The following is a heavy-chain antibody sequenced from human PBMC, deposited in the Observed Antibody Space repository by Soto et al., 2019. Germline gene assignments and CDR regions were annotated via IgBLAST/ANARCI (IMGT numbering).Heavy chain of an antibody. D-gene: IGHD2-21*01. CDR1: GGSISSSSYY. CDR2: IYYSGTT. CDR3: ARQGYSSNRVDY. Sequence: SETLSLTCSVSGGSISSSSYYWDWIRQPPGKGLECVGSIYYSGTTYYSPSLKSRVTISVDTSKNQFSLKLSSVTAADTAVYYCARQGYSSNRVDYWGQGSLVTVSS. J-gene: IGHJ4*02. V-gene: IGHV4-39*01.